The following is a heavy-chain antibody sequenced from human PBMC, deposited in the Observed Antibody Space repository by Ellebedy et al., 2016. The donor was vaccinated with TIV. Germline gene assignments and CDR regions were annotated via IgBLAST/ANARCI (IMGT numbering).Heavy chain of an antibody. D-gene: IGHD6-13*01. CDR1: GNSFINYW. CDR2: IYPGDSNT. J-gene: IGHJ4*02. Sequence: GESLKISCEGSGNSFINYWIGWVRQMPGEGLELMGTIYPGDSNTRYSPSFQGQVTISADKSISTAYLQWSSLKASYSAMYYCARLVSAGTHRFDSWGQGTLVTVSS. CDR3: ARLVSAGTHRFDS. V-gene: IGHV5-51*01.